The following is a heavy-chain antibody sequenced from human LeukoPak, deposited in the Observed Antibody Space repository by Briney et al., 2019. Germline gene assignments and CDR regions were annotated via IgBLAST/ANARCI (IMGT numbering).Heavy chain of an antibody. D-gene: IGHD3-22*01. Sequence: PGGPLRFPCPALGFTFSSKGLHGAGRAPGKGLGWGAVLWYDGSNKYYADSVKGRFTISRDNSKNPLYLQMNSLRAEDTAVYYCARGPNYYDSRGGYLGYWGQGTLVTVSS. CDR3: ARGPNYYDSRGGYLGY. J-gene: IGHJ4*02. CDR1: GFTFSSKG. V-gene: IGHV3-33*01. CDR2: LWYDGSNK.